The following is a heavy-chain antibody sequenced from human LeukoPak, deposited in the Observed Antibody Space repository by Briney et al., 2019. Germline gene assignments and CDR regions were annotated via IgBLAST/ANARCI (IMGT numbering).Heavy chain of an antibody. CDR1: GFTFSSYE. V-gene: IGHV3-15*01. J-gene: IGHJ6*03. Sequence: GGSLRLSCAASGFTFSSYEMSWVRQAPGKGLEWVGRIKSKTDGGTTDNAAPVKGRFTISRDDSKNTLFLQMNSLKTEDTAVYYCTTDSRNSSSWYSIPYYYYYMDVWGKGTTVTISS. CDR3: TTDSRNSSSWYSIPYYYYYMDV. CDR2: IKSKTDGGTT. D-gene: IGHD6-13*01.